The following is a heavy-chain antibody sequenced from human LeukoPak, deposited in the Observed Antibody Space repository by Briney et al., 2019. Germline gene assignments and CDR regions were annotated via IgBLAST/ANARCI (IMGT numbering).Heavy chain of an antibody. D-gene: IGHD5-12*01. J-gene: IGHJ4*02. Sequence: AAVKVSCKASGGTFSSYAISWVRQAPGQGLEWMGGIIPIFGTTNYAQKFQGRVTITADESTSTAYMELSSLRSEDTAVYYCASGAGYDSGKWYYFDYWGQGTLVTVS. CDR2: IIPIFGTT. CDR3: ASGAGYDSGKWYYFDY. CDR1: GGTFSSYA. V-gene: IGHV1-69*13.